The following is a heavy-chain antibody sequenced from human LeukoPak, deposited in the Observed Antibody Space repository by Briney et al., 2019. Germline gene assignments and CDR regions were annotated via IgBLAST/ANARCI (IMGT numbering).Heavy chain of an antibody. D-gene: IGHD4-17*01. V-gene: IGHV3-30*02. Sequence: PGGSLRLSCAASGFTFSSYGMHWVRQAPGKGLEWVAFIRYDGSNKYYADSVKGRFTISRDNSKNTLYLQMNSLRAEDTAVYYCARELNTVTTYFDYWGQGTLVTVSS. J-gene: IGHJ4*02. CDR3: ARELNTVTTYFDY. CDR1: GFTFSSYG. CDR2: IRYDGSNK.